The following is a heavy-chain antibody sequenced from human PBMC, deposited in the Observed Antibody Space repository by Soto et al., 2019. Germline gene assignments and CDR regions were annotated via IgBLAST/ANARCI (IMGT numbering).Heavy chain of an antibody. D-gene: IGHD6-19*01. Sequence: SETLSLTCTVSGDSISTSSSYYWGWIRQPPGKGLEWIGSIYYSGTAYYNPSLKSRVTVSVDRSTNQFSLKLSSVTAADTAVYYCASGVAVAGMYYYYYGMDVWGQGTTVTVSS. CDR1: GDSISTSSSYY. V-gene: IGHV4-39*01. CDR2: IYYSGTA. CDR3: ASGVAVAGMYYYYYGMDV. J-gene: IGHJ6*02.